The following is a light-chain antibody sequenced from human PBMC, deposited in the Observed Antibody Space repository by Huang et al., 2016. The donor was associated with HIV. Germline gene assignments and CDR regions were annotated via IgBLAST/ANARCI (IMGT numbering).Light chain of an antibody. CDR1: ESVGRS. CDR2: GAS. CDR3: QQYDKWPPLLT. Sequence: EIVMTQSPATLSVSPWERVILSCRASESVGRSLAWYQQKPGQAPRPLSYGASTRDSGVPPSVSGSGSGTEFTLSISGLQSADFAVYYCQQYDKWPPLLTFGGGTKVEIK. J-gene: IGKJ4*01. V-gene: IGKV3-15*01.